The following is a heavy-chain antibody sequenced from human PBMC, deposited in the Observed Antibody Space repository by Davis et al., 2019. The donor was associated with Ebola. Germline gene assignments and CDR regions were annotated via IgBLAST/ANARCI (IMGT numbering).Heavy chain of an antibody. CDR2: IYPGDSDT. CDR3: ARRRASDTTDY. V-gene: IGHV5-51*01. CDR1: GYRFITYW. Sequence: GESLKISCKGSGYRFITYWIGWVRQMPGKGLEWMGIIYPGDSDTRYSPSFQGQVTISADKSITTVYLQWSSLKASDTAMYYCARRRASDTTDYWGQGTLVTVSS. D-gene: IGHD1-14*01. J-gene: IGHJ4*02.